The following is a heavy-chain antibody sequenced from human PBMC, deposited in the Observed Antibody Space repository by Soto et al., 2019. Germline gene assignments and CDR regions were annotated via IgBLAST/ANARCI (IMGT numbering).Heavy chain of an antibody. V-gene: IGHV3-30-3*01. CDR3: AIFRFGRVAYYYYGMDV. D-gene: IGHD3-10*01. CDR1: GFTFSSYA. CDR2: ISYDGSNK. J-gene: IGHJ6*02. Sequence: PGGSLRLSCAASGFTFSSYAMHWVRQAPGKGLEWVAVISYDGSNKYYADSVKGRFTISRDNSKNTLYLQMNSLRAEDTAVYYCAIFRFGRVAYYYYGMDVWGQGTTVTVSS.